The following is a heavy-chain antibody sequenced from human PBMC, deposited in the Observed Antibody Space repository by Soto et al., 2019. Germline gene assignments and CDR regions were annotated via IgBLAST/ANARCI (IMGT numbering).Heavy chain of an antibody. V-gene: IGHV1-69*01. CDR2: IIPIFGTA. J-gene: IGHJ5*02. CDR1: GGTFSSYA. D-gene: IGHD1-7*01. CDR3: AREFQVNWNYVSPRYNWFDP. Sequence: QVQLVQSGADVKKPGSSVKVSCKASGGTFSSYASSWVRQAPGQGLEWMGGIIPIFGTANYAQKFQGRVTITADESTSIAYMELSSLRSEDTAVYYCAREFQVNWNYVSPRYNWFDPWGQGTLVTVSS.